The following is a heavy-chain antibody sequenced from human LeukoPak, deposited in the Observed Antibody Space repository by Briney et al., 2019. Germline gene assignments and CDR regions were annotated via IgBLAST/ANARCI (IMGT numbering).Heavy chain of an antibody. J-gene: IGHJ2*01. D-gene: IGHD3-9*01. CDR3: ARGVRYARRGWYFDL. V-gene: IGHV3-30*04. Sequence: GGSLRLSCAASGFTFSSNAMHWVRQAPGKGLEWVAVISYDGSNKYYADSVKGRFTISRDNSKNTLYLQMNSLRAEDTAVYYCARGVRYARRGWYFDLWGRGTLVTVSS. CDR2: ISYDGSNK. CDR1: GFTFSSNA.